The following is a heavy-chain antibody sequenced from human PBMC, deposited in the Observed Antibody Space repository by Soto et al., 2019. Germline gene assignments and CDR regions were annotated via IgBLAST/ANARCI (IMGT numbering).Heavy chain of an antibody. D-gene: IGHD3-22*01. Sequence: QVQLVESGGGVVQPGGSLRLSCAVSGFTFSASAMHWVRQAPGKGLEWVALISYDGSTKKSSDSVKGRFTISRDNSKNTLFLQMNSLRAEDTAVYYCVKDSYSYTKSGFYYASYFDYWGQGTLVTVSS. CDR3: VKDSYSYTKSGFYYASYFDY. J-gene: IGHJ4*02. V-gene: IGHV3-30*18. CDR2: ISYDGSTK. CDR1: GFTFSASA.